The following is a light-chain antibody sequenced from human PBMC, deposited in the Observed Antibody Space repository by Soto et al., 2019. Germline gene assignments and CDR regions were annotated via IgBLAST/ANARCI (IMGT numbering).Light chain of an antibody. J-gene: IGLJ3*02. CDR2: EVS. CDR3: SSYTTSSVWV. CDR1: SSDVGGYNY. Sequence: QSALTQPASVSGSPGQSITISCTGTSSDVGGYNYVSWYQQHPVKAPKLMIYEVSNRPSGVSNRFSGSKSGNTASLTISGVHDEDEADYYCSSYTTSSVWVFGGGTKVTVL. V-gene: IGLV2-14*01.